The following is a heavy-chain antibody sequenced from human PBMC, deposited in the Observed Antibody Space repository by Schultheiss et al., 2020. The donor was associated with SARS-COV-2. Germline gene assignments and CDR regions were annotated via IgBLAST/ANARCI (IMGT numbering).Heavy chain of an antibody. D-gene: IGHD6-6*01. CDR1: GFTFDDYA. Sequence: GGSLRLSCAASGFTFDDYAMHWVRQAPGKGLEWVSGISWNSGSIGYADSVKGRFTISRDNSKNTLYLQMNSLRAEDTAVYYCARGRSIAARPSEYFQHWGQGTLVTVSS. V-gene: IGHV3-9*01. J-gene: IGHJ1*01. CDR3: ARGRSIAARPSEYFQH. CDR2: ISWNSGSI.